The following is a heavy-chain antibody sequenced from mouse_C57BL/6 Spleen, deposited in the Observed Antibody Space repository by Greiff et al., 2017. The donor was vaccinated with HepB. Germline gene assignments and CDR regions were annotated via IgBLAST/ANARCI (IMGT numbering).Heavy chain of an antibody. CDR2: IDPSDSYT. Sequence: QVQLQQPRAELVRPGTSVKLSCKASGYTFTSYWMHWVKQRPGQGLEWIGVIDPSDSYTNYNQKFKGKATLTVDTSSSTAYMQLSSLTSEDSAVYYCALGGAMDYWGQGTSVTVSS. CDR1: GYTFTSYW. D-gene: IGHD4-1*01. V-gene: IGHV1-59*01. J-gene: IGHJ4*01. CDR3: ALGGAMDY.